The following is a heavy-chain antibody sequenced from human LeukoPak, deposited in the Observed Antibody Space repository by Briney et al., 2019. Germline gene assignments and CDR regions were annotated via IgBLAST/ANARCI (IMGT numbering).Heavy chain of an antibody. CDR3: AKDAGGLAYYYDSSGPKDY. Sequence: GGSLRLSCAASGFTFSNYGMHWVRQAPGKGLEWVAFIRYDGSYKYYADSVKGRFTISRDNSKNTLYLQMNSLRAEDTAVYYCAKDAGGLAYYYDSSGPKDYWGQGTLVTVSS. V-gene: IGHV3-30*02. J-gene: IGHJ4*02. D-gene: IGHD3-22*01. CDR1: GFTFSNYG. CDR2: IRYDGSYK.